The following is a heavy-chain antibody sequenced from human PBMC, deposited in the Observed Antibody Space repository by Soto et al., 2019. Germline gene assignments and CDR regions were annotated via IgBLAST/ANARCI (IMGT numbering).Heavy chain of an antibody. Sequence: QEQLVQSGADIKKPGASVKVSCKASGHTFSGYYVHWVRQAPGQGLEWMGWVNPNSGGTHDAQKCLGGVSMARNTSLTSFYMETRSVRTDDMAVYFCASDFVGDDLTVTTGEFGRLWGQGTLVTVSS. V-gene: IGHV1-2*02. CDR3: ASDFVGDDLTVTTGEFGRL. J-gene: IGHJ4*02. CDR1: GHTFSGYY. D-gene: IGHD3-16*01. CDR2: VNPNSGGT.